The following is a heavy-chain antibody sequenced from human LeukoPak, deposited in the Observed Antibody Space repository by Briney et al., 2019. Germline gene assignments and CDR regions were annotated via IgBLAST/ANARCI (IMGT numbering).Heavy chain of an antibody. CDR3: AKDSGYSSSWFFNTAFDI. CDR1: GFHFSTYW. CDR2: INQDGSEK. J-gene: IGHJ3*02. D-gene: IGHD6-13*01. Sequence: GGSLRISCAASGFHFSTYWMTWVRQAPGKGLEWVANINQDGSEKHYVDSEKGRFTISRDNAKNSMYLQMNSLRAEDTAVYYCAKDSGYSSSWFFNTAFDIWGQGTMVTVSS. V-gene: IGHV3-7*03.